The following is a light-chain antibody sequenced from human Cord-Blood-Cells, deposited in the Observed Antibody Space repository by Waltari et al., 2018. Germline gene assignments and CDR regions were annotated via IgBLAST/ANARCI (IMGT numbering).Light chain of an antibody. J-gene: IGLJ3*02. CDR1: SSHVGGYNY. CDR2: DVS. CDR3: CSYAGSYTV. V-gene: IGLV2-11*01. Sequence: QSALTQPRSVSGSPGQSVTISCTGTSSHVGGYNYVPWYQQHPGKAPKRMIYDVSKRPSGVPDRFSGSKSGNTASLTISGLQAEDEADYYCCSYAGSYTVFGGGTKLTVL.